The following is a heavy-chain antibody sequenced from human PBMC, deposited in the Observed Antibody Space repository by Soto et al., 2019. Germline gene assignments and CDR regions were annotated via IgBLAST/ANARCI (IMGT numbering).Heavy chain of an antibody. CDR1: GYTFTDYF. CDR3: ARGFNYGQDALDI. Sequence: QVQLVQSGAEVKKTGASVKVSCKASGYTFTDYFIHWVRQAPGQGLEWMGWINPNTGATIYAQKFQAWVTMTRDTSINTAYLDLSSLGSDDSASYYCARGFNYGQDALDIWGPGTMVSVSA. J-gene: IGHJ3*02. D-gene: IGHD5-18*01. V-gene: IGHV1-2*04. CDR2: INPNTGAT.